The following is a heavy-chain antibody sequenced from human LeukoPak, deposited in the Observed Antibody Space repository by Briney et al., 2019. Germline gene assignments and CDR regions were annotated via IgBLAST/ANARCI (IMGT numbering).Heavy chain of an antibody. CDR1: GGSISSDY. Sequence: SETLSLTCTVSGGSISSDYWSWIRQPPGKGLEWIGYIYHSGSTYYNPSLKSRVTISVDRSKNQFSLKLSSVTAADTAVYYCARELGYCSSTSCLDAFDIWGQGTMVTVSS. D-gene: IGHD2-2*01. CDR3: ARELGYCSSTSCLDAFDI. J-gene: IGHJ3*02. V-gene: IGHV4-59*12. CDR2: IYHSGST.